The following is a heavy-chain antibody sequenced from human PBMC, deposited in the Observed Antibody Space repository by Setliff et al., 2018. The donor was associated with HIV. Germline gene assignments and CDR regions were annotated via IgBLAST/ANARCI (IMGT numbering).Heavy chain of an antibody. J-gene: IGHJ4*01. D-gene: IGHD1-1*01. CDR1: GASISSYY. Sequence: PSETLSLTCKVSGASISSYYWSWVRQPPGKGLEWIVYIYNSGYSHSKPSLKSRVTMSLDTSKNQFSLELTSVTAADTAVYFCARGDGKWYLDSWGHGTLVTVSS. CDR3: ARGDGKWYLDS. CDR2: IYNSGYS. V-gene: IGHV4-59*01.